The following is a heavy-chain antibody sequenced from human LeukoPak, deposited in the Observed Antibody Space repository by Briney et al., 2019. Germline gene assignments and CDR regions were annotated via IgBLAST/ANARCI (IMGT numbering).Heavy chain of an antibody. D-gene: IGHD3-16*01. J-gene: IGHJ5*02. V-gene: IGHV1-18*01. CDR2: ISAYNGNT. CDR1: GYTFTSYG. Sequence: ASVKVSCKASGYTFTSYGISWVRQAPGQGLEWMGWISAYNGNTNYAQKLQGRVTMTTDTPTSTAYRELRSLRSDDTAVYYCARDPFSSDYVWGSNWFDPWGQGTLVTVSS. CDR3: ARDPFSSDYVWGSNWFDP.